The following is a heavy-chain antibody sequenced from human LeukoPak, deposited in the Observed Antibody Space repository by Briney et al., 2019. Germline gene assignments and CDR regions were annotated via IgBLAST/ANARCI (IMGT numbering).Heavy chain of an antibody. CDR2: ISSSGNTI. J-gene: IGHJ4*02. Sequence: GGSLRLSCAASGFTFSYYSMNWVRQAPGKGLEWVSFISSSGNTIYYADSVKGRFTISRDNAKNSLYLQMNSLRAEDTAVYYCARDQYYYDSSGSPRLDYWGQGTLVTVSS. CDR1: GFTFSYYS. D-gene: IGHD3-22*01. CDR3: ARDQYYYDSSGSPRLDY. V-gene: IGHV3-48*01.